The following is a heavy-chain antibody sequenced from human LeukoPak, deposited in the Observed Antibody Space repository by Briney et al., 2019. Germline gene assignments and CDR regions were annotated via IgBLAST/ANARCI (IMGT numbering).Heavy chain of an antibody. CDR1: GGSFSDHY. CDR3: AKGQAIATRSFFWDS. CDR2: INHSGRT. Sequence: SETLSLTCAVYGGSFSDHYWTWIRQPRGKGLEWIAEINHSGRTNYNPSLKSRVIISVDTSKMQFSLNLTSVTAADTALYYCAKGQAIATRSFFWDSWGQGTLVTVSS. D-gene: IGHD6-6*01. V-gene: IGHV4-34*01. J-gene: IGHJ4*02.